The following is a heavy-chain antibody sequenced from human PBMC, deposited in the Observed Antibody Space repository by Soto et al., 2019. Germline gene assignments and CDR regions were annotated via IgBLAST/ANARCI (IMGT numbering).Heavy chain of an antibody. CDR1: GGSFSGYY. J-gene: IGHJ5*02. D-gene: IGHD4-17*01. CDR3: ARLPTVTTVYWFDP. V-gene: IGHV4-34*01. CDR2: INHSGST. Sequence: QVQLQQWGAGLLKPSETLSLTCAVYGGSFSGYYWSWIRQPPGKGLEWIGEINHSGSTNYNPSLKSRVTISVDTSKNQFSLKLSSVTAADTAVYYCARLPTVTTVYWFDPWGQGTLVTVSS.